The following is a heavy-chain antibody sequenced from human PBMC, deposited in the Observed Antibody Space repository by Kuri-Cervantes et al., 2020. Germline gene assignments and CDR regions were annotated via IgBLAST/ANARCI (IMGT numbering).Heavy chain of an antibody. Sequence: GESLKISCAASGFTFSSYWMSWVRQAPGKGLEWVSYISSSSSTIYYADSVKGRFTISRDNAKNSLYLQMNSLRAEDTAVYYCAREEEWLLDAFDIWGQGTMVTVSS. CDR3: AREEEWLLDAFDI. V-gene: IGHV3-48*01. D-gene: IGHD3-3*01. J-gene: IGHJ3*02. CDR2: ISSSSSTI. CDR1: GFTFSSYW.